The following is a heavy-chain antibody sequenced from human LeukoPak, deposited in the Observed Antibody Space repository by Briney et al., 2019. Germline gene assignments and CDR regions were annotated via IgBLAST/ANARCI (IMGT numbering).Heavy chain of an antibody. D-gene: IGHD3-9*01. V-gene: IGHV3-23*01. CDR1: GFTFSSYA. Sequence: GGSLRLSCAASGFTFSSYAMSWVRQAPGKGLEWVSGISGSGGTTHYADSVKGRFTVSRDNSRNTLFLQLNGLRAEDTAMYYCAKETTSNYGPFDMWGQGTMVTVSS. CDR2: ISGSGGTT. J-gene: IGHJ3*02. CDR3: AKETTSNYGPFDM.